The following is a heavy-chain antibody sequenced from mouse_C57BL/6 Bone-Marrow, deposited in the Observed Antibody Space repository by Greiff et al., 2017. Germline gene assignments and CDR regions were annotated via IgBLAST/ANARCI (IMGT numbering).Heavy chain of an antibody. V-gene: IGHV2-6*01. CDR2: IWGVGST. D-gene: IGHD4-1*01. CDR3: ASDLGRGFAY. Sequence: QVQLKESGPGLVAPSQSLSITCTVSGFSLTSYGVDWVRQSPGKGLEWLGVIWGVGSTNYNSALKSRLSISKDNSKSQVFLKMNRLQTDDTAMYYCASDLGRGFAYWGQGTLVTVSA. CDR1: GFSLTSYG. J-gene: IGHJ3*01.